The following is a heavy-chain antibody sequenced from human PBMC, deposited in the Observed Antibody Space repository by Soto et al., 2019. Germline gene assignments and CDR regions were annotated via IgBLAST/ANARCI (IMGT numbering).Heavy chain of an antibody. CDR1: GFTFSSYS. D-gene: IGHD3-16*02. CDR3: ARDLMITFGGVIDDNWFDP. Sequence: PGGSLRLSCAASGFTFSSYSMNWVRQAPGKGLEWVSSISSSSSYIYYADSVKGRFTISRDNAKNSLYLQMNSLRAEDTAVYYCARDLMITFGGVIDDNWFDPWGQGTLVTVSS. CDR2: ISSSSSYI. V-gene: IGHV3-21*01. J-gene: IGHJ5*02.